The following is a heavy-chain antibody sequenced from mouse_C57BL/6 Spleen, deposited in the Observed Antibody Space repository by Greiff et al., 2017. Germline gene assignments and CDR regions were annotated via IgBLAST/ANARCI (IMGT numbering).Heavy chain of an antibody. V-gene: IGHV5-17*01. CDR1: GFTFSDYG. Sequence: EVKLVESGGGLVKPGGSLTLSCAASGFTFSDYGMHWVRQAPEKGLEWVAYISSGSSTIYYADTVKGRFTISRDNAKNTLFLQMTSLRSEDTAMYYCARLRGYAMDYWGQGTSVTVSS. D-gene: IGHD1-1*01. CDR3: ARLRGYAMDY. J-gene: IGHJ4*01. CDR2: ISSGSSTI.